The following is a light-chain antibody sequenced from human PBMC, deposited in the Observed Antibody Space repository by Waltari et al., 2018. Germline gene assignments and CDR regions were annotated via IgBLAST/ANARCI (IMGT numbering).Light chain of an antibody. CDR1: ALPRTY. V-gene: IGLV3-10*01. J-gene: IGLJ3*02. CDR2: EDM. CDR3: LSADHSVDHRV. Sequence: SYELRQPPSVSVSPGQTARITCVGAALPRTYAYLYQQKTGQPPVMVSYEDMKRPSGIPERFSGSNSGAVATLTISGAQFDDEADYYCLSADHSVDHRVFGGGTKLTVL.